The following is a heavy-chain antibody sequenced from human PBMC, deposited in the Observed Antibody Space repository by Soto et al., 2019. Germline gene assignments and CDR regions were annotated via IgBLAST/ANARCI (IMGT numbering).Heavy chain of an antibody. J-gene: IGHJ4*02. CDR2: IYYSGST. CDR3: ARDVRLQRSHYFDY. Sequence: SETLCLTCTVSGGSIRSGDYYWSWIRQPPGKGLEWIGYIYYSGSTYYNPSLKSRVTISVDTSKNQFSLKLSSVTAADTAVYYCARDVRLQRSHYFDYWGRGTLVTVSS. CDR1: GGSIRSGDYY. V-gene: IGHV4-30-4*01. D-gene: IGHD4-4*01.